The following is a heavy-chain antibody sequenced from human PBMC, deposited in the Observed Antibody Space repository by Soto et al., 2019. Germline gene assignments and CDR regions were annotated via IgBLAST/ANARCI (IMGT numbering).Heavy chain of an antibody. Sequence: SETLSLTCTVSGGSISSGGYYWSWIRHHPGKGLEWIGYIFYSGSTFYSPSLKSRVTISVDTARNQFSLNLRSVTAADTAVYYCARDSGYGSVNSVNHYLDFWGHGTLVTVSS. CDR3: ARDSGYGSVNSVNHYLDF. V-gene: IGHV4-31*03. CDR2: IFYSGST. J-gene: IGHJ4*01. D-gene: IGHD3-10*01. CDR1: GGSISSGGYY.